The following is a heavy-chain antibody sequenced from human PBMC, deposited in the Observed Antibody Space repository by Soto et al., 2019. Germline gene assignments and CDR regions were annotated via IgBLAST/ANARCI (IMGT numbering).Heavy chain of an antibody. J-gene: IGHJ4*02. Sequence: ASVKIFCKASGYTFTSYGISWVRQAPGQGLEWMGWISAYNGNTNYAQKLQGRVTMTTDTSTSTAYMELRSLRSDDTAVYYCARDENFGDYASYWGQGTLVTVSS. CDR3: ARDENFGDYASY. D-gene: IGHD4-17*01. CDR2: ISAYNGNT. V-gene: IGHV1-18*01. CDR1: GYTFTSYG.